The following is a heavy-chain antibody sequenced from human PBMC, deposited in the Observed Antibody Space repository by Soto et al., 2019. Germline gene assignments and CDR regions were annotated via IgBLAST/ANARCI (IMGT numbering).Heavy chain of an antibody. CDR2: ISGSGAST. CDR1: GVTFSDYA. J-gene: IGHJ6*03. V-gene: IGHV3-23*01. CDR3: ARYSAPYLDFYYNVDV. Sequence: EVQLLESGGGLIQPGGSLRLSCAASGVTFSDYAMNWVRRSPGKGLEWVSAISGSGASTYYAASVKGRFTISRDNSKNTLYLRMNSLRAEDTAVSYCARYSAPYLDFYYNVDVWGIGTTVTVSS. D-gene: IGHD3-3*02.